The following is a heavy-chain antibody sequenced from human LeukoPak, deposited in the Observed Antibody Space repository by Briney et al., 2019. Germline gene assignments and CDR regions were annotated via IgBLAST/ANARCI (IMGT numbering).Heavy chain of an antibody. D-gene: IGHD6-25*01. CDR1: GGSISTNNW. CDR3: AKKRNAAPYYFDC. V-gene: IGHV4-4*02. CDR2: IYHSGST. Sequence: SKTLSLTCAVSGGSISTNNWWSWVRQPPGKGLEWIGEIYHSGSTNYNPSLKSPVTISVDKSKNQFSLRLSSVTAADTAVYYCAKKRNAAPYYFDCWGQGTLVTVSS. J-gene: IGHJ4*02.